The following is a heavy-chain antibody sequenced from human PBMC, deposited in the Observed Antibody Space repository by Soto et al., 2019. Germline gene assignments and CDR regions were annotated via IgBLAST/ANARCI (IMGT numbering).Heavy chain of an antibody. J-gene: IGHJ6*02. CDR1: GYTFTSYG. CDR2: ISAYNGNT. V-gene: IGHV1-18*04. D-gene: IGHD2-21*02. Sequence: GASVKVSCKASGYTFTSYGISWVRQAPGQGLEWMGWISAYNGNTNYAQKLQGRVTMTTDTSTSTAYMELRSLRSDDTAVYYCARVHGDYDYYYGMDVWGQGTTVTVSS. CDR3: ARVHGDYDYYYGMDV.